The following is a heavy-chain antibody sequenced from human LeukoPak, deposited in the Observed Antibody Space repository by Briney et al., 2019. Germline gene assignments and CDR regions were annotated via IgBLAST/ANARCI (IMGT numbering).Heavy chain of an antibody. CDR1: GGSISSGGYY. CDR3: ARNVGCSSTSCFYYFDY. V-gene: IGHV4-31*03. Sequence: SRTLSLACTVSGGSISSGGYYWSWISQHPGKGLEWIGYIYYSGSTYYNPSLKSRVTISVDTSKNQFSLKLSSVTAADTAVYYSARNVGCSSTSCFYYFDYWGQGTLVTVSS. CDR2: IYYSGST. D-gene: IGHD2-2*01. J-gene: IGHJ4*02.